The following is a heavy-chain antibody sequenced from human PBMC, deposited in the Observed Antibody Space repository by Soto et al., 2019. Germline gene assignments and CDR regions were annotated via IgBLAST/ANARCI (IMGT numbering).Heavy chain of an antibody. D-gene: IGHD3-9*01. J-gene: IGHJ4*02. CDR1: GFTFSSYS. V-gene: IGHV3-48*02. CDR2: ISSSSSTI. CDR3: ASEKRTYYDILTGYQRDY. Sequence: GGSLRLSCAASGFTFSSYSMNWVRQAPGKGLEWVSYISSSSSTIYYADSVKGRFTISRDNAKNSLYLQMNSLRDEDTAVYYCASEKRTYYDILTGYQRDYWGQGTLVTVSS.